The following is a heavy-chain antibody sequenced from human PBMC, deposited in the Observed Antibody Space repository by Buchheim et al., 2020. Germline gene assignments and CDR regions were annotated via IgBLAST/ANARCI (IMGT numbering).Heavy chain of an antibody. CDR1: GSTFSRNA. CDR3: AISWQTVGSSYFGY. V-gene: IGHV3-23*04. J-gene: IGHJ4*02. D-gene: IGHD1-26*01. CDR2: ISGSGANT. Sequence: EVQLVESGGGLEQPGGSLRLSCAVSGSTFSRNAMTWVRQAPGQGLEWVSSISGSGANTYYADSVTGRFTISRDNSKNTLYLQMYSLRAEDTAVYYCAISWQTVGSSYFGYWGQGTL.